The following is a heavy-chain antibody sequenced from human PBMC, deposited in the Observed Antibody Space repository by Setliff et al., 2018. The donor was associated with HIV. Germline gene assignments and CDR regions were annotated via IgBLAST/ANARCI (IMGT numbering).Heavy chain of an antibody. J-gene: IGHJ4*02. D-gene: IGHD2-15*01. CDR2: IYTSGST. V-gene: IGHV4-61*02. Sequence: KPSETLSLTCTVSGGSISSGSYYWNWIRQPAGKGLEWIGRIYTSGSTNYNPSLKSRVTISVDTSKNQFSLKLSSVTAADTAVYYCARFPGGTRSFDYWGQGTLVTVSS. CDR3: ARFPGGTRSFDY. CDR1: GGSISSGSYY.